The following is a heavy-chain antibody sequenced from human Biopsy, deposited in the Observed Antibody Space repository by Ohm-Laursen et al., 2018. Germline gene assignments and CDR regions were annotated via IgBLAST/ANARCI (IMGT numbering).Heavy chain of an antibody. CDR2: IRNT. Sequence: TLSLTYPVSGDSISSSAYYWGWTRQPPGKGLEWIGTIRNTYFRTSLKSRVTMSVDTSKNQFSLKLSSVTAADTGVYYCAQTRNDYGGFYFDYWGRGTLVTVSS. CDR3: AQTRNDYGGFYFDY. D-gene: IGHD4/OR15-4a*01. J-gene: IGHJ4*02. V-gene: IGHV4-39*01. CDR1: GDSISSSAYY.